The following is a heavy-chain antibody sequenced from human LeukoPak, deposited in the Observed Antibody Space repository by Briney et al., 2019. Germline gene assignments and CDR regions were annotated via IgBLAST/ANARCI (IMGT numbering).Heavy chain of an antibody. CDR1: GASISSYY. D-gene: IGHD3-22*01. CDR3: ARGAWDYFDSSGYYFDY. Sequence: SETLSLTCTVSGASISSYYWSWIRQPPGKGLEWIGYIDYSGSTNYNPSLKSRVTISVDSSKNQLSLTLSSVTAADTALYFCARGAWDYFDSSGYYFDYWGQGTLVSVSS. J-gene: IGHJ4*02. V-gene: IGHV4-59*01. CDR2: IDYSGST.